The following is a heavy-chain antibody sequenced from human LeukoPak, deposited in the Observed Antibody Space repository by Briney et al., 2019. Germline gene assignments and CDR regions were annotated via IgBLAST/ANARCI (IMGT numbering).Heavy chain of an antibody. D-gene: IGHD6-13*01. J-gene: IGHJ5*02. Sequence: SETLSLTCAVYGGSFSGYYWSWIRQPPGKGLEWIGEINHSGSTNYNPSLKSRVTISVDTSKNQFSLKLSSVTAADTAVYYCARHSRYSSSWYSYSGFDPWGQGTLVTVSS. CDR1: GGSFSGYY. CDR3: ARHSRYSSSWYSYSGFDP. V-gene: IGHV4-34*01. CDR2: INHSGST.